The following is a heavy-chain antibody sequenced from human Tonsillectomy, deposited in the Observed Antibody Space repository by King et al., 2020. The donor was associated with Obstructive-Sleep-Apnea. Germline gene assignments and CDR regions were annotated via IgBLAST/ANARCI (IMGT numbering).Heavy chain of an antibody. D-gene: IGHD3-16*01. Sequence: VQLVESGGGLVQPGRSLRLSCAASGFTFHDYAMHWVRQAPGKGLEWVSGISWNSVSMVYADSVKGRFTISRDNTKNSLYLQMNSLRTEDTALYYCAKRGLGGVTAFDYWGQGPLVTVSS. J-gene: IGHJ4*02. CDR2: ISWNSVSM. CDR1: GFTFHDYA. V-gene: IGHV3-9*01. CDR3: AKRGLGGVTAFDY.